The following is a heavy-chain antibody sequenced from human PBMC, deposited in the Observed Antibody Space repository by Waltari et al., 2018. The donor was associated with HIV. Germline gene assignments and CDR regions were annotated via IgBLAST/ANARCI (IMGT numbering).Heavy chain of an antibody. D-gene: IGHD3-10*01. Sequence: QVQLQQWGAGLLKPSETLSLTCAVYGGSFSGYYWSWIRQPPGKGLEWIGEINHSGSTNYNPSLKSRVTISVDTSKNQFSLKLSSVTAADTAVYYCAVMVRGVPPDYWGQGTLVTVSS. V-gene: IGHV4-34*01. CDR3: AVMVRGVPPDY. CDR1: GGSFSGYY. CDR2: INHSGST. J-gene: IGHJ4*02.